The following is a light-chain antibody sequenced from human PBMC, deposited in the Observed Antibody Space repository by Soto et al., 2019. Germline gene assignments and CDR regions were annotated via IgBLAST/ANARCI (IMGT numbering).Light chain of an antibody. J-gene: IGKJ4*01. V-gene: IGKV3-15*01. CDR1: QSVNSN. CDR2: DAS. Sequence: EIVMTQSPATLSVSPGERATLSCRASQSVNSNLAWYRQKPGQAPRLLISDASTRATGVPARFSGSGSGTEFTLNISSLQSEDSGIYYCQQYNFLPPLTFGGGTKVEIK. CDR3: QQYNFLPPLT.